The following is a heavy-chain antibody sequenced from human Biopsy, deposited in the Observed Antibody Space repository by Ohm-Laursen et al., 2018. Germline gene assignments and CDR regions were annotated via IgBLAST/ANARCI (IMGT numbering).Heavy chain of an antibody. CDR1: GGSIISYY. J-gene: IGHJ5*02. V-gene: IGHV4-59*01. CDR3: ARTPRDSFWSGSYKRGLWFDP. CDR2: VYNSGIT. Sequence: SETLSLTCSVSGGSIISYYWTWIRQPPGKGLEWIGHVYNSGITNYNPSLKSRVTISKDTSKNQFSLQVNSVTAADTAVYYCARTPRDSFWSGSYKRGLWFDPWGRGTLVIVSS. D-gene: IGHD3-3*01.